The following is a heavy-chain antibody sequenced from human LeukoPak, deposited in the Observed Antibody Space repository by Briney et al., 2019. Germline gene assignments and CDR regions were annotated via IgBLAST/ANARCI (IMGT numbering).Heavy chain of an antibody. Sequence: PSETLSLTCTVSGGSISSSSYYWSWIRQPPGKGLEWIGYIYYSGSTNYNPSLKSRVTISVDTSKNQFSLKLNSVSAADTAVYYCAGKDYGDYPNWFDPWGQGTLVTVSS. J-gene: IGHJ5*02. CDR1: GGSISSSSYY. CDR3: AGKDYGDYPNWFDP. CDR2: IYYSGST. D-gene: IGHD4-17*01. V-gene: IGHV4-61*01.